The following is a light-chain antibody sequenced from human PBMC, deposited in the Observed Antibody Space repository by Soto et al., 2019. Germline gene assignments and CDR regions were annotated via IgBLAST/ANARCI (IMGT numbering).Light chain of an antibody. CDR1: SSDVGGYNY. CDR2: DVN. Sequence: QSALTQPASVSGSPGQSITISCTGTSSDVGGYNYVSWYQQHPGKAPKLMIYDVNNRPSGVSNRFSGSKSGNTASLTISGLQADDAADYYCSSYTGSSTYVVFGGGTKLTVL. CDR3: SSYTGSSTYVV. J-gene: IGLJ2*01. V-gene: IGLV2-14*01.